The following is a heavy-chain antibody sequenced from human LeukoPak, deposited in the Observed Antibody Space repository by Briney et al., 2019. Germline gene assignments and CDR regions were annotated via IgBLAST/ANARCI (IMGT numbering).Heavy chain of an antibody. D-gene: IGHD4-23*01. V-gene: IGHV4-30-2*01. Sequence: SETLSLTCAVSGGSISSGGYSWSWIRQPPGKDLEWIGYIYHSGSTHYNPSLKSRVTISVDRSKNQFSLNLSSVTAADTAVYYCARTKSTVGYWYFDLWGRGTLVTASS. CDR2: IYHSGST. CDR3: ARTKSTVGYWYFDL. CDR1: GGSISSGGYS. J-gene: IGHJ2*01.